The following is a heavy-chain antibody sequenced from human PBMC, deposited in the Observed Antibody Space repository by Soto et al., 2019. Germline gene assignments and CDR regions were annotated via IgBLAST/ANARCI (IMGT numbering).Heavy chain of an antibody. V-gene: IGHV1-69*02. CDR1: GGTFSSYT. J-gene: IGHJ4*02. CDR3: ANRPRY. Sequence: QVQLVQSGAEVKKPGSSVKVSCKASGGTFSSYTVSWVRQAPGQGLEWMGRIIPNLGIANYAQKFQGRVTITADNSTGTAYMELSSLRFGDTAVYYCANRPRYWGQGTLVTVSS. CDR2: IIPNLGIA.